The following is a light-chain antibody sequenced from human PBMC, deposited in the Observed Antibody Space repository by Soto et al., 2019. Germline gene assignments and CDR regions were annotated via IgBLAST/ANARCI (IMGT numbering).Light chain of an antibody. CDR2: DAS. Sequence: EIVLTQSPATLSLSPGERATLSCRASQSINNYLAWYQQKTGQAPRLLIYDASTRATGIPARFSGSGSGTGFTLTICSLEPAYFAVYYCLRRTNWPPLLTFGPGTKGDIK. V-gene: IGKV3-11*01. CDR3: LRRTNWPPLLT. J-gene: IGKJ3*01. CDR1: QSINNY.